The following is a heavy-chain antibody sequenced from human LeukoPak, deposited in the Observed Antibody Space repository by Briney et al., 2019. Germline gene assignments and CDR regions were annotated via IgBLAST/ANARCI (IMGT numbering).Heavy chain of an antibody. CDR2: INPNSGGT. D-gene: IGHD3-16*01. CDR1: GYTFTGYY. CDR3: ARDPRLAANGDDNWFDP. J-gene: IGHJ5*02. Sequence: ASVKVSCKASGYTFTGYYMHWVRQAPGQGLEWMGWINPNSGGTNYAQKFQGRVTMTRDTSISTAYMELNKLTSDDTALYYCARDPRLAANGDDNWFDPWGQGTLVTVSS. V-gene: IGHV1-2*02.